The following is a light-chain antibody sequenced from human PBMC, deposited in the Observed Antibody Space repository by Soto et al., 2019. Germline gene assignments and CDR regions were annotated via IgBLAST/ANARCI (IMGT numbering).Light chain of an antibody. J-gene: IGLJ1*01. CDR1: SSDVGGYNY. CDR3: SSYGGSNTFGV. Sequence: QPVLTRPPSASGSPGQSVTISCTGTSSDVGGYNYVSWYQQHPGKAPKLMIYEVSKRPSGVPDRFSGSKSGNTASLTVSGLQADDEADYYCSSYGGSNTFGVFGTGTKLTVL. V-gene: IGLV2-8*01. CDR2: EVS.